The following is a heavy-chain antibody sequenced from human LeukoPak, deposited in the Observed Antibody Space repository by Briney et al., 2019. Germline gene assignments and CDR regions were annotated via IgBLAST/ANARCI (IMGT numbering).Heavy chain of an antibody. V-gene: IGHV3-7*01. Sequence: AGGSLRLSCAVSGFTFSDFWMNWVRRSPGKGLEWVASINQNGGETSYVDSVKGRFTISRDNPKNSLYLQMSSLRAEDTAAYYCARDGTAPGLYFDLWGQGTLVTVSS. CDR2: INQNGGET. J-gene: IGHJ4*01. CDR3: ARDGTAPGLYFDL. D-gene: IGHD6-13*01. CDR1: GFTFSDFW.